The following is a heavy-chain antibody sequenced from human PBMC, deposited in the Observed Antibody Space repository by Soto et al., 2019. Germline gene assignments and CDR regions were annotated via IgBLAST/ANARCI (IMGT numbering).Heavy chain of an antibody. V-gene: IGHV3-20*04. CDR2: INRHGDST. CDR1: GFGFDEYG. J-gene: IGHJ4*02. D-gene: IGHD4-17*01. Sequence: EVSLVESGGGVVRPGGSLRLSCAASGFGFDEYGMSWVRQGPGKGLEWVSGINRHGDSTGYADSVKGRFTISRDNAKHSVYLQMPGLRAEDSAFYCCARGHRWGYEYGDSGDSWGQGTLVTVSS. CDR3: ARGHRWGYEYGDSGDS.